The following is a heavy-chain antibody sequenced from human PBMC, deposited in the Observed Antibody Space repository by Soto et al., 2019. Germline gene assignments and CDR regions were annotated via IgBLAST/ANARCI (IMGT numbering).Heavy chain of an antibody. D-gene: IGHD6-19*01. Sequence: GESLKIFCKGSGYNFTKYWIGWVRQMPGKGPEWMGIIYPGGSDTRYSPSFQGQVITSADKSISTAYLQWSSLKASDTAMYYCARHVIAVAGPLVYWGQGTLVTVSS. CDR1: GYNFTKYW. J-gene: IGHJ4*02. CDR3: ARHVIAVAGPLVY. V-gene: IGHV5-51*01. CDR2: IYPGGSDT.